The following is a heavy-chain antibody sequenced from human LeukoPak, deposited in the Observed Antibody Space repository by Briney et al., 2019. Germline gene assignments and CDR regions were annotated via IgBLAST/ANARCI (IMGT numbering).Heavy chain of an antibody. CDR3: AKDPRVEASAIDS. CDR1: GFTFSSHG. D-gene: IGHD1-26*01. V-gene: IGHV3-30*18. J-gene: IGHJ3*02. Sequence: GGSLRLSCAVSGFTFSSHGMHWVRQAPGKGLEWVAVISYDGSNKYYGDSVKGRFTISRDNSKNTLYLQMNSLRLEDTAVYYCAKDPRVEASAIDSWGQGTKVTVSS. CDR2: ISYDGSNK.